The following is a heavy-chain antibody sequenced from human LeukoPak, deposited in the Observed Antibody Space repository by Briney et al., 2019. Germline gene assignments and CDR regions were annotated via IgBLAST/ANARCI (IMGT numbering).Heavy chain of an antibody. CDR2: VQRMGSP. Sequence: ASETLSLTCTVSGGSISIYYWGWIRQPPGKGLGWIGHVQRMGSPNYNPSLKSRVAISVDTSKNQFSLELSSVTAADPALYYCARAYVFTLFGVPTHSYFDYWGKGTVVSVSS. CDR3: ARAYVFTLFGVPTHSYFDY. V-gene: IGHV4-59*01. CDR1: GGSISIYY. J-gene: IGHJ4*02. D-gene: IGHD3-3*01.